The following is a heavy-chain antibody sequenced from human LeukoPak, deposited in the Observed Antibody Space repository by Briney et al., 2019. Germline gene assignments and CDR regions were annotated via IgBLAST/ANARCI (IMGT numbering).Heavy chain of an antibody. V-gene: IGHV3-23*01. CDR3: AKDLTATPHLFDS. Sequence: GGSLRLSCAASGFTFSSYAMSWVRQAPGKGLEWVSAISGSGGSTYYADSVKGRFAISRDNSKNTLYLQMNSLRAEDTAVYYCAKDLTATPHLFDSWGQGTLVTVSS. CDR1: GFTFSSYA. CDR2: ISGSGGST. D-gene: IGHD2-15*01. J-gene: IGHJ4*02.